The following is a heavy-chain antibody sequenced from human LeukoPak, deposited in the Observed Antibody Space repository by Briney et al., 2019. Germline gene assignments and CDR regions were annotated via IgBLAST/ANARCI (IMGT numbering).Heavy chain of an antibody. J-gene: IGHJ4*02. CDR3: AADSTPMVRGTIIAFGY. CDR2: IIPILGIA. D-gene: IGHD3-10*01. CDR1: GGTFSSYA. V-gene: IGHV1-69*04. Sequence: GASVKVSCKASGGTFSSYAISWVRQAPGQGLEWMGRIIPILGIANYAQKFQGRVTITADKSTSTAYMELSSLRSEDTAVYYCAADSTPMVRGTIIAFGYWGQGTQVTVSS.